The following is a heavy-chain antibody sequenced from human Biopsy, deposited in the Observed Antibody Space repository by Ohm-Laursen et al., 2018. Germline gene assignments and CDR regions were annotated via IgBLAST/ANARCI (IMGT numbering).Heavy chain of an antibody. J-gene: IGHJ6*02. CDR2: ISPSSTTI. CDR3: ARNVRLEMTDHSGVTTYSRYFAMDA. CDR1: GFTFTDYD. D-gene: IGHD1-1*01. Sequence: LRLSCSATGFTFTDYDISWVRHVPGQGLEWLALISPSSTTIYYADSVRGRFFISRDVAKNSVSLEMSSLRADDTALYFCARNVRLEMTDHSGVTTYSRYFAMDAWGRGTTVTVSS. V-gene: IGHV3-11*01.